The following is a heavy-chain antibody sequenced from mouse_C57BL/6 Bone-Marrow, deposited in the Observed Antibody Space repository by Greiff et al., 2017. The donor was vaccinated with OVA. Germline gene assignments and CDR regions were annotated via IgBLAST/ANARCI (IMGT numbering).Heavy chain of an antibody. D-gene: IGHD1-1*01. Sequence: VQLKESGPELVKPGASVKIPCKASGYTFTDYNMDWVKQSHGKSLEWIGDINPNNGGTIYNQKFKGKATLTVDKSSSTAYMELRSLTAEDTAVYYCARSVVAPYYAMDYWGQGTSVTVSS. CDR3: ARSVVAPYYAMDY. J-gene: IGHJ4*01. V-gene: IGHV1-18*01. CDR2: INPNNGGT. CDR1: GYTFTDYN.